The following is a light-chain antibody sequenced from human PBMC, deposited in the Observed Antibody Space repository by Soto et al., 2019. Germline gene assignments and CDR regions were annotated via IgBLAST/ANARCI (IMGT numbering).Light chain of an antibody. Sequence: EIVMTQSPATLSVSPGERATLSCRASQSVNSNLAWYQQKPGQAPRLLIYGASTRATGIPARFSGSGSETEFTLTISSLQSEDFAVYDCQQYNNWWTFGHGTKVEIK. CDR3: QQYNNWWT. J-gene: IGKJ1*01. V-gene: IGKV3-15*01. CDR2: GAS. CDR1: QSVNSN.